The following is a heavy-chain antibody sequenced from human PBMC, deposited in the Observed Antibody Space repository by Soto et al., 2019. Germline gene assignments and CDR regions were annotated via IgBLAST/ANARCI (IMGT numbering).Heavy chain of an antibody. Sequence: SETLSLTCTVSGGSVNSGSYYWSWIRQPPGKGLEWIGYIFYSGSTNYNPSLKSRVTISLDTSKNQFSLKLSSVTAADTAVYFCASGPRSSSWYWFDPWGQGTLVTVSS. V-gene: IGHV4-61*01. CDR1: GGSVNSGSYY. D-gene: IGHD6-13*01. CDR3: ASGPRSSSWYWFDP. J-gene: IGHJ5*02. CDR2: IFYSGST.